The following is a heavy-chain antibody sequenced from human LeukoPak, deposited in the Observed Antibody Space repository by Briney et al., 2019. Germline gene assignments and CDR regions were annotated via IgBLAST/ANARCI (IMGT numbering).Heavy chain of an antibody. D-gene: IGHD3-3*01. CDR1: GFTFSSYS. CDR2: ISSSSSYI. Sequence: AGGSLRLSCAASGFTFSSYSMNWVRQAPGKRLEWVSSISSSSSYIYYADSVKGRFTISRDNAKNSLYLQMNSLRAEDTAVYYCARAPDDYDFWSGYYTTWRYFDYWGQGTLVTVSS. V-gene: IGHV3-21*01. CDR3: ARAPDDYDFWSGYYTTWRYFDY. J-gene: IGHJ4*02.